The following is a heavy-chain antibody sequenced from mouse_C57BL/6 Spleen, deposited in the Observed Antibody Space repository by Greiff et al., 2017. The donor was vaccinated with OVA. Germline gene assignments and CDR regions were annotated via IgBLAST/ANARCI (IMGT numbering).Heavy chain of an antibody. CDR3: ARGARRAADY. J-gene: IGHJ2*01. V-gene: IGHV1-69*01. CDR1: GYTFTSYW. Sequence: QVQLQQPGAELVMPGASVKLSCKASGYTFTSYWMHWVKQRPGQGLEWIGELDPSDSYTNYNQKFKGKSTLTVDKSSSTAYMQLSSLTSEDSAVYYCARGARRAADYWGQGTTLTVSS. D-gene: IGHD2-12*01. CDR2: LDPSDSYT.